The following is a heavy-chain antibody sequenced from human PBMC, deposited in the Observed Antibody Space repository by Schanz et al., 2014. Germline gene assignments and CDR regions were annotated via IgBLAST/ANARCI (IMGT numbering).Heavy chain of an antibody. Sequence: DVQLLESGGGLVQPGGSLRLSCAASGFTFNCYAMTWVRQAPGKGLEWVSSISHSGGSKYYADSVKGRFTISRDNSENTLYLQMNSLSADDTAVFYCAKGMGYCSGGTCYDCYYYGLDVWGQGTTVTVSS. CDR1: GFTFNCYA. CDR3: AKGMGYCSGGTCYDCYYYGLDV. D-gene: IGHD2-15*01. CDR2: ISHSGGSK. V-gene: IGHV3-23*01. J-gene: IGHJ6*02.